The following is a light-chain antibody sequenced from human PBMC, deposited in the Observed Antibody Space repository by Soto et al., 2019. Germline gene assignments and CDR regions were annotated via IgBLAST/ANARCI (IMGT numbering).Light chain of an antibody. V-gene: IGLV2-14*01. J-gene: IGLJ3*02. CDR1: SSDVGAYNH. Sequence: QSVLTQPASVSGSPGQSITISCTGTSSDVGAYNHVSWYQHHPGKAPKLMIYEVANRPSGVSDRFSGSKSGNTASLTISGLQAEDEADYFCSSSTTSNTPVFGGGTKLTVL. CDR3: SSSTTSNTPV. CDR2: EVA.